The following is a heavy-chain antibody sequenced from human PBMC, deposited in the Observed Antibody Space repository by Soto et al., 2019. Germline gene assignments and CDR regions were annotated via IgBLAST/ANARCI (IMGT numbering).Heavy chain of an antibody. CDR3: ASSLLPGDF. V-gene: IGHV1-46*01. J-gene: IGHJ4*02. D-gene: IGHD2-21*01. CDR1: GYIFIHYY. Sequence: QVQLVQSGAEVKKPGASVKVSCKASGYIFIHYYIHWVRQAPGQGLEWMAIINPNGGSTNYAQKFPGRATVTSDTSTSTFSMELNSLGSDDPAVYFCASSLLPGDFWGQGTLVTVSS. CDR2: INPNGGST.